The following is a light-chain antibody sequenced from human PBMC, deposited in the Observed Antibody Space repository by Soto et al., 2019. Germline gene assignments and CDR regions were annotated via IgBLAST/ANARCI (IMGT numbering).Light chain of an antibody. Sequence: DIQMTQSPSSLSASVGDRVTITCRASQIINTWLAWYQQKPGKAPKLLIYRASNLLSGVPSRFSGSGPGTEFTLTISSLQPDDFSIYYCQQYETYSGTFGPGTKVDL. CDR1: QIINTW. J-gene: IGKJ3*01. V-gene: IGKV1-5*03. CDR2: RAS. CDR3: QQYETYSGT.